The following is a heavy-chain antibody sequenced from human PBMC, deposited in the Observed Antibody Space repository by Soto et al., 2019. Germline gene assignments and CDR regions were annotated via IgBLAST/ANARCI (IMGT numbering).Heavy chain of an antibody. CDR3: PRDRVDYYGSGNYYPRFDK. CDR2: INSDGDTS. J-gene: IGHJ4*02. D-gene: IGHD3-10*01. Sequence: PGGSLRLSCVASGFGFHTYWMHWVRQVPGKGLVWVARINSDGDTSTYADSVRGRFSISRDNTTNTLFLQMNGLRADDTAVYYCPRDRVDYYGSGNYYPRFDKWGQGALVTVSS. V-gene: IGHV3-74*01. CDR1: GFGFHTYW.